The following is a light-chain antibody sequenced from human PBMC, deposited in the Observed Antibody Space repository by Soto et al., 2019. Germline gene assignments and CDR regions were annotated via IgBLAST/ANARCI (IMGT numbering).Light chain of an antibody. Sequence: DIQMTQSPSTLSASVGDRVTITCRASQSINTWLAWYQQKPGKAPKLLIYKASSLGSGVPSRFSGSGSGTEFTLTISSLQPDDFASYYCQQYNSHSSYTFGQGTKLEIQ. CDR3: QQYNSHSSYT. CDR1: QSINTW. CDR2: KAS. J-gene: IGKJ2*01. V-gene: IGKV1-5*03.